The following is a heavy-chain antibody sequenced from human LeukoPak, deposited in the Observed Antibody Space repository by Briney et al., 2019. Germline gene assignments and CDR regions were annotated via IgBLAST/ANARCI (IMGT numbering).Heavy chain of an antibody. D-gene: IGHD3-22*01. CDR1: GGSRSSDS. CDR3: ARNYYDSSGYAGGPDY. V-gene: IGHV4-59*01. Sequence: SETLSLTCPVSGGSRSSDSWSWIRPPPGKGLEWIGYIYYSGSTNYNPSLKSRVTISMDTSKSQFSLKLSSVTAADTAVYYCARNYYDSSGYAGGPDYWGQGTLVTVSS. CDR2: IYYSGST. J-gene: IGHJ4*02.